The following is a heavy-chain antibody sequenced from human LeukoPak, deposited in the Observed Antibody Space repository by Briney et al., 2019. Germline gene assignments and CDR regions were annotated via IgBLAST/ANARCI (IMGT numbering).Heavy chain of an antibody. CDR2: ISSSGSTI. CDR3: ARVPGHYGSGSYYNVGWFDP. Sequence: GGSLRLSCAASGFTFSSYEMNWVRQAPGKGLEWVSYISSSGSTIYYADSVKGRFTISRDNAKNSLYLQMNSLRAEDTAVYYCARVPGHYGSGSYYNVGWFDPWGQGTLVTVSS. J-gene: IGHJ5*02. V-gene: IGHV3-48*03. CDR1: GFTFSSYE. D-gene: IGHD3-10*01.